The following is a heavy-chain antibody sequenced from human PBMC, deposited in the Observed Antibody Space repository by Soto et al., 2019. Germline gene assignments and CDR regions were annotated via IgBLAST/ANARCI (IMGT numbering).Heavy chain of an antibody. CDR1: GGSISSSDHY. J-gene: IGHJ5*02. V-gene: IGHV4-39*01. Sequence: QLQLQESGPGLVKPSETLTLTCTVSGGSISSSDHYWAWIRQPPGKGLEWLATIYYSGSIYYSPSLKSRATISVDTSKNQISLNLTSATAADTALYYCARHRINRGSWYWVDPWGQGTLVTVSS. CDR2: IYYSGSI. CDR3: ARHRINRGSWYWVDP. D-gene: IGHD6-13*01.